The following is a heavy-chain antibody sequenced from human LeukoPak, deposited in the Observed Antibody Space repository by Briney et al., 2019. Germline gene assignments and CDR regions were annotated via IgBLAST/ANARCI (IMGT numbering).Heavy chain of an antibody. CDR1: GYTFTDHF. D-gene: IGHD1-1*01. J-gene: IGHJ4*02. Sequence: ASVKVSCKSSGYTFTDHFIHWGRQAPGQGLEWVGEINPYNGYTKYAWRLQGRVTMTRDTSISTAFMEVSRLTSDDTAVYYCARDYSLNDFDYWGQGTLVTVAS. V-gene: IGHV1-2*02. CDR3: ARDYSLNDFDY. CDR2: INPYNGYT.